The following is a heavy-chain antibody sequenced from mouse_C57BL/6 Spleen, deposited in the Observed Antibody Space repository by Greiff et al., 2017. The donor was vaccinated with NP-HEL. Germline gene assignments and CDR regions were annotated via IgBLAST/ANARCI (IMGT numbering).Heavy chain of an antibody. CDR1: GYTFTSYW. J-gene: IGHJ2*01. CDR3: ARDYYGSSYYGYFDY. Sequence: QVQLQQPGAELVKPGASVKLSCKASGYTFTSYWMHWVKQRPGRGLEWIGRIDPNSGGTKYNEKFKSKATLTVDKPSSTAYMQLSSLTSEDSAVYSCARDYYGSSYYGYFDYWGQGTTLTVSS. D-gene: IGHD1-1*01. V-gene: IGHV1-72*01. CDR2: IDPNSGGT.